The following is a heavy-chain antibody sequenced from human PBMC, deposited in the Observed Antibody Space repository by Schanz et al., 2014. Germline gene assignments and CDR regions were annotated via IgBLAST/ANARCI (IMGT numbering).Heavy chain of an antibody. J-gene: IGHJ4*02. CDR3: ARGGPAYYFDD. CDR1: TFTFSSDW. CDR2: ISDSGTYT. V-gene: IGHV3-48*01. Sequence: DVHLLESGGGLVQPGGSLRLSCAASTFTFSSDWMTWIRQAPGKGLEWLSYISDSGTYTYYADSVKGRFTISRDNSKNTVYIQMNSLRAEDTAVYYCARGGPAYYFDDWGQGTLVIGSS.